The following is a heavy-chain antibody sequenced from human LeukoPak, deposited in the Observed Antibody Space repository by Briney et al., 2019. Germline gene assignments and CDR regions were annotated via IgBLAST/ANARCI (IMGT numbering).Heavy chain of an antibody. CDR1: GFTFSSYA. Sequence: GGSLRLSCAASGFTFSSYAMSWVRQAPGKGLECVSSISSSSSYIYYADSVKGRFTISRDNAKNSLYLQMNSLRAEDTAVYYCARTPETIFGVVRYYFDYWGQGTLVTVSS. V-gene: IGHV3-21*01. J-gene: IGHJ4*02. CDR3: ARTPETIFGVVRYYFDY. CDR2: ISSSSSYI. D-gene: IGHD3-3*01.